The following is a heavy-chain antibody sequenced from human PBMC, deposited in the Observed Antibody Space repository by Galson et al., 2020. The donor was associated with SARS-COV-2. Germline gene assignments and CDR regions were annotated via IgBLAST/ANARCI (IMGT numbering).Heavy chain of an antibody. CDR2: VSHSGSA. J-gene: IGHJ4*02. Sequence: SETLSLTCAVSGYSLSSGYFWDWIRQTPGKRLEWTESVSHSGSASYHPSLRSRVTISLDTSNNQLSLRVSSVTAADTALYYCASRDAHKNPRDSWGQGLLVTVCS. D-gene: IGHD3-16*01. CDR1: GYSLSSGYF. CDR3: ASRDAHKNPRDS. V-gene: IGHV4-38-2*01.